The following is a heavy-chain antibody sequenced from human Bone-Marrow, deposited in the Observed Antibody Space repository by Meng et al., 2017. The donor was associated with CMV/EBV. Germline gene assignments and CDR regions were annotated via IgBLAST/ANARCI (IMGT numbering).Heavy chain of an antibody. CDR2: IGTAGDT. J-gene: IGHJ6*02. D-gene: IGHD3-3*01. CDR1: GFTFSSYD. Sequence: GGSLRLSCAASGFTFSSYDMHWVRQATGKGLEWVSAIGTAGDTYYPGSVKGRFTISRENAKNSLYLQMNSLRAEDTAVYYCARAAPYYDFWSGLSLGMDVWGQGTTVTVSS. CDR3: ARAAPYYDFWSGLSLGMDV. V-gene: IGHV3-13*01.